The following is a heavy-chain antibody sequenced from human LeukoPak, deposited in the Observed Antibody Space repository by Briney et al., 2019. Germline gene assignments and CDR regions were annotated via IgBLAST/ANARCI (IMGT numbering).Heavy chain of an antibody. CDR3: ARDPGVGVTTSGNWFDP. D-gene: IGHD4-17*01. Sequence: PSQTLSLTCPVSGGSISSGGYYWSWLRQHPGKGLEWIGYIYYSGSTYYHPSPKSRVTISVDTSKNQFSLKLSSVTAADTAVYYCARDPGVGVTTSGNWFDPWGQGTLVTVSS. CDR2: IYYSGST. CDR1: GGSISSGGYY. J-gene: IGHJ5*02. V-gene: IGHV4-31*03.